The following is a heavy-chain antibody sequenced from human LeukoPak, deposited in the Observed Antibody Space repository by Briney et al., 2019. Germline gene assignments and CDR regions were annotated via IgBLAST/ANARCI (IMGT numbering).Heavy chain of an antibody. Sequence: ASVKVSCKASGYTFTGYYMHWVRQAPGQGLEWMGWINPNSGGTNYAQKFQGRVTMTRDTSISTAYMELSSLRSEDTAVYYCARGPPQYYYGSGSMDVWGKGTTVTVSS. CDR3: ARGPPQYYYGSGSMDV. CDR2: INPNSGGT. V-gene: IGHV1-2*02. CDR1: GYTFTGYY. D-gene: IGHD3-10*01. J-gene: IGHJ6*03.